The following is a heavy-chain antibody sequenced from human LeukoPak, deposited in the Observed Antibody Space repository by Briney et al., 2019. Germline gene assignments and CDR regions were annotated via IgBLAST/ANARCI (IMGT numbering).Heavy chain of an antibody. V-gene: IGHV4-34*01. CDR2: INHSGST. CDR1: GGSFSGYY. D-gene: IGHD6-13*01. J-gene: IGHJ6*02. Sequence: SETLSLTCAVYGGSFSGYYWSWIRQPPGKGLEWIGEINHSGSTNYNPSLKSRVPISVDTSKNPFSLQLSSVTAADTAVYYCARDRSSSWYGVYYYYGMDVWGQGTTVTVSS. CDR3: ARDRSSSWYGVYYYYGMDV.